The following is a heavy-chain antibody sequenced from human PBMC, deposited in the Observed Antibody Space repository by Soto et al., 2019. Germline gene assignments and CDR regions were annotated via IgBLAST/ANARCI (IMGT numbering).Heavy chain of an antibody. V-gene: IGHV3-33*01. Sequence: QVQLVESGGGVVQPGRSLRLSCAASGFTFSSYGMYWVRQAPGKGLEWVAVIWYDGSNKYYEDSVKGRFTISRDNSKNMLYVQVNSLRSADTAVYYCARVEGSTVYWGQGTLVTVSS. CDR2: IWYDGSNK. CDR3: ARVEGSTVY. CDR1: GFTFSSYG. D-gene: IGHD1-26*01. J-gene: IGHJ4*02.